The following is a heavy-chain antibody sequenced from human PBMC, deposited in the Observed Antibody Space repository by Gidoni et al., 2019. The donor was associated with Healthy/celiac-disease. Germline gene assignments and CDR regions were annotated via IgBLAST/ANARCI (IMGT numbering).Heavy chain of an antibody. J-gene: IGHJ4*02. CDR3: ARDHLKYDYVWGSYRLPLDY. CDR1: GFTFSSYS. CDR2: ISSSSSYI. Sequence: EVQLVESGGGLVKPGGSLRLSCAASGFTFSSYSMNWVRQAPGKGLEWVSSISSSSSYIYYADSVKGRFTISRDNAKNSLYLQMNSLRAEDTAVYYCARDHLKYDYVWGSYRLPLDYWGQGTLVTVSS. D-gene: IGHD3-16*02. V-gene: IGHV3-21*01.